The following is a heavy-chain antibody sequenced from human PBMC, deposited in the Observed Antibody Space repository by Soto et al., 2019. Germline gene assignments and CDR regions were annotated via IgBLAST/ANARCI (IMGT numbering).Heavy chain of an antibody. J-gene: IGHJ4*02. D-gene: IGHD1-7*01. V-gene: IGHV1-18*04. Sequence: ASVKVSCKASGYTFISYGISWVRQAPGQGLERMGWNSAYNGNTNNAQKLQGRVTMTTHTSTSTAYMELRSLRSDDTAVYYCARGWNYVGYLDYWGQGTLVTLAS. CDR2: NSAYNGNT. CDR1: GYTFISYG. CDR3: ARGWNYVGYLDY.